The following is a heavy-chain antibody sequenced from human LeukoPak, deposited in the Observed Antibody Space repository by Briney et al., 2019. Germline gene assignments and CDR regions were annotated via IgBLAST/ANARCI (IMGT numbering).Heavy chain of an antibody. CDR1: EFTFGNYW. D-gene: IGHD1-26*01. Sequence: GGSLRLSCAASEFTFGNYWMSWVRQVPGKGPERVANIRQDGNEFYYVDSVKGRFTISRDNAKNSLYLQMNSLRVEDTAVYYCARDKVSGATLLDYWGQGTLVTVSS. CDR3: ARDKVSGATLLDY. J-gene: IGHJ4*02. CDR2: IRQDGNEF. V-gene: IGHV3-7*01.